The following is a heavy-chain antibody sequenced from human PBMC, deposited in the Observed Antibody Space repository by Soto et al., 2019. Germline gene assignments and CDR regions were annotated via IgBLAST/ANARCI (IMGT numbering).Heavy chain of an antibody. D-gene: IGHD3-22*01. J-gene: IGHJ4*02. V-gene: IGHV3-23*01. Sequence: GGSLRLSCAASGFTFSSYAMSWVRQAPGKGLEWVSAISGSGGSTYYADSVKGRFTISRDNSKNTLYLQMNSLRAEDTAVYYCAKREEYDSSGYYHEYYFDYWGQGTLVTVSS. CDR3: AKREEYDSSGYYHEYYFDY. CDR1: GFTFSSYA. CDR2: ISGSGGST.